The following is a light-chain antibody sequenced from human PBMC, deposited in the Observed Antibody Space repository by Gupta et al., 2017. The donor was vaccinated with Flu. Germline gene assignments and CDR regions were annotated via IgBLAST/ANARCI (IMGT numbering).Light chain of an antibody. CDR3: QQSHSTPYT. CDR1: QTINSY. CDR2: DGS. V-gene: IGKV1-39*01. Sequence: PPSLSAFLGDTVTITCRASQTINSYLNWYQQKSGRAPKLLIYDGSTLQSGVPSRFSGRRSGTDFTLTISSLQTEDFVTYYCQQSHSTPYTFGQGTTLE. J-gene: IGKJ2*01.